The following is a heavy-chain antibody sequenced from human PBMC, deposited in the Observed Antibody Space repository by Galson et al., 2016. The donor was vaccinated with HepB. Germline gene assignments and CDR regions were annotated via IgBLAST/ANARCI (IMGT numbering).Heavy chain of an antibody. CDR1: GFTFDDYA. D-gene: IGHD6-6*01. V-gene: IGHV4-30-2*01. J-gene: IGHJ6*02. CDR3: ARCSRSSAYYYYGMDV. Sequence: LRLSCAASGFTFDDYAMHWVRQAPGKGLEWIGYIYHSGSTYYNPSLKGRVTITVDTSKNQFSLKLSSVTAADTAVYYCARCSRSSAYYYYGMDVWGQGTTVIVSS. CDR2: IYHSGST.